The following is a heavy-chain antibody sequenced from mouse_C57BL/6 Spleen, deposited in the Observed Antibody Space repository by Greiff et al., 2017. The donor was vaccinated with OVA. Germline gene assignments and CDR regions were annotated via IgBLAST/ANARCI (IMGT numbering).Heavy chain of an antibody. Sequence: ESGPGLVKPSQSLSLTCSVSGYSITSGYFCNWIRQFPGNLLGWVGIISYDGSNTYNPSLKNRISITRDTYKNQCFLKLNSVTTEDTATYYCAKFDYDAGCADWGQGTLVTVSA. CDR1: GYSITSGYF. CDR3: AKFDYDAGCAD. J-gene: IGHJ3*01. V-gene: IGHV3-6*01. CDR2: ISYDGSN. D-gene: IGHD2-4*01.